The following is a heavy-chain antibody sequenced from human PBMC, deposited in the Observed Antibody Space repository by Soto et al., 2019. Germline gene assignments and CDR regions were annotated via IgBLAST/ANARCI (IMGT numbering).Heavy chain of an antibody. CDR3: ARATGTLRSRNCDY. CDR1: GGSISTVGHY. CDR2: IYHTGST. V-gene: IGHV4-31*03. Sequence: LSLTCTVSGGSISTVGHYWTWIRQPPGKGLEWIGSIYHTGSTYYSKSLRSRLTMSVDTSKSQFYLRLSSVTAADTAVYYCARATGTLRSRNCDYWGQGSLVTVSS. J-gene: IGHJ4*02. D-gene: IGHD1-1*01.